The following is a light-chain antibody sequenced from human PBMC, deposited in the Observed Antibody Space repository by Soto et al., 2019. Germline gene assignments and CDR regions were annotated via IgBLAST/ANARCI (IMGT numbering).Light chain of an antibody. J-gene: IGKJ1*01. Sequence: DIVIRQPPATLSVSPGERATLSFRASQSVTNNLAWYQQKPVQAPRLLIYGASTRATGVPARFSGSGSGTEFTLTISSLQSEDFAVYYCQQYNNWLPWTFGQGTKVDIK. CDR1: QSVTNN. CDR2: GAS. V-gene: IGKV3-15*01. CDR3: QQYNNWLPWT.